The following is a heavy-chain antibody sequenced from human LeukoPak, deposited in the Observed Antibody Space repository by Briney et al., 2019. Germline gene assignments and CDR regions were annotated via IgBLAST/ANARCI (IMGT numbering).Heavy chain of an antibody. J-gene: IGHJ4*02. CDR1: GDSISSNSHY. D-gene: IGHD4-23*01. CDR3: VTRDGGGY. V-gene: IGHV4-39*01. Sequence: KPSETLSLTCTVSGDSISSNSHYWGWIRPPPGKGREWIGSIYYSGSTYYNPSPKSRVTISIDTSKNQFSLKLSSVTAADTAMYYCVTRDGGGYWGQGTLVTVSS. CDR2: IYYSGST.